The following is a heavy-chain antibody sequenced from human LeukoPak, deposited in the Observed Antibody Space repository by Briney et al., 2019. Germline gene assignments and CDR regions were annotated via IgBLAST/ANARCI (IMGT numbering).Heavy chain of an antibody. CDR2: ISGSGGDT. Sequence: GGSLRLSCAASGLTFSSYAMSWVRQAPGKGLQWVSSISGSGGDTYYANSVKGRFTISRDSSKNTLYLQMNSLRAEDTAIYYCAKNKGSGGYSPFDYWGQGTLVTVSS. D-gene: IGHD3-22*01. V-gene: IGHV3-23*01. CDR3: AKNKGSGGYSPFDY. J-gene: IGHJ4*02. CDR1: GLTFSSYA.